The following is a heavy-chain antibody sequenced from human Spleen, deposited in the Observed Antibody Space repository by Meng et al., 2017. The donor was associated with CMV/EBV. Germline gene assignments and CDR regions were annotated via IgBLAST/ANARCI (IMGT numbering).Heavy chain of an antibody. Sequence: SETLSLTCAVYGGSFSGYYWSWIRQPPGKGLEWIGEINHSGSTNYNPSLKSRVTISVDTSKNQFSLKLSSVTAADTAVYYCAREATNMTTGAFDIWGQGTMVTVSS. V-gene: IGHV4-34*01. J-gene: IGHJ3*02. CDR2: INHSGST. D-gene: IGHD4-17*01. CDR1: GGSFSGYY. CDR3: AREATNMTTGAFDI.